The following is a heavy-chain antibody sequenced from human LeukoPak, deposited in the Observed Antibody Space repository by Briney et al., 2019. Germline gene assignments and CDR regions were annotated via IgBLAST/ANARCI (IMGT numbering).Heavy chain of an antibody. J-gene: IGHJ4*02. CDR2: IVVGSGNT. CDR1: GFTFTSSA. CDR3: ATTMVRGQYYFDY. D-gene: IGHD3-10*01. Sequence: SVKVSCKASGFTFTSSAMQWVRQARGQRLEWIGWIVVGSGNTNYAQKFQERVTITRDMSTSTAYTELSSLRSEDTAVYYCATTMVRGQYYFDYWGQGTLVTVSS. V-gene: IGHV1-58*02.